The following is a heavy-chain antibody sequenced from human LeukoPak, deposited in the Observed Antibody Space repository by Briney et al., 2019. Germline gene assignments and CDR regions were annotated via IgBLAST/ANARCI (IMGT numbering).Heavy chain of an antibody. D-gene: IGHD3-22*01. Sequence: GASVKVSFKASGYTFTNYDINWVRQATGQGLEWMGWMNPDNLNTGYAQKFQGRVAMTRNTSISTAYMELSSLRSEDTAVYYCARGAFLPQYSRNFDPWGQGTLVTVSS. J-gene: IGHJ5*02. CDR3: ARGAFLPQYSRNFDP. V-gene: IGHV1-8*01. CDR2: MNPDNLNT. CDR1: GYTFTNYD.